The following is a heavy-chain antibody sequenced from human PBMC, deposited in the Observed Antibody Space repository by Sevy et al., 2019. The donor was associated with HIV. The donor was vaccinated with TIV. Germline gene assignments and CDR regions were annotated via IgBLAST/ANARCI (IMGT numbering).Heavy chain of an antibody. CDR3: AKRRVQSGLSGGGANYGMDV. CDR1: GFPFSSYA. V-gene: IGHV3-23*01. Sequence: GSLRLSCAASGFPFSSYAMSWVRQAPGRGLEWVSTLIGGGRRTYYADSVTGRFIISRDNSRNTLYLQMNSLRAEDTTIYYCAKRRVQSGLSGGGANYGMDVCGRGTTVTVSS. J-gene: IGHJ6*02. CDR2: LIGGGRRT. D-gene: IGHD2-8*02.